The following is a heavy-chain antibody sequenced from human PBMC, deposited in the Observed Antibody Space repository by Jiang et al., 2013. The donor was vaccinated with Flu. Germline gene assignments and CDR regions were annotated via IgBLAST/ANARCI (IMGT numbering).Heavy chain of an antibody. V-gene: IGHV1-69*10. D-gene: IGHD3-3*01. CDR2: VIPILGIA. CDR3: ARTRITIFGVVISGGNYYGMDV. CDR1: A. J-gene: IGHJ6*04. Sequence: AISWVRQAPGQGLEWMEGVIPILGIANYAQKFQGRVTITADKSTSTAYMELSSLRSEDTAVYYCARTRITIFGVVISGGNYYGMDVWGKGTTVTVSS.